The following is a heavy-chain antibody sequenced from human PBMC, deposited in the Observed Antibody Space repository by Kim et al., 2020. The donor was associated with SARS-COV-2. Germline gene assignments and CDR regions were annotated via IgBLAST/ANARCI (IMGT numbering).Heavy chain of an antibody. Sequence: SETLSLTCAVYGGSFSGYYWSWIRQPPGKGLEWIGEINHSGSTNYNPSLKSRVTISVDTSKNQFSLKLSSVTAADTAVYYCARGGGKQWLVPAFDPWGQGTLVTVSS. V-gene: IGHV4-34*01. CDR3: ARGGGKQWLVPAFDP. CDR1: GGSFSGYY. D-gene: IGHD6-19*01. J-gene: IGHJ5*02. CDR2: INHSGST.